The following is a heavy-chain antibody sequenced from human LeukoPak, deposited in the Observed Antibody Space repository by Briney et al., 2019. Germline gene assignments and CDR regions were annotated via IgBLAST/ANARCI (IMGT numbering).Heavy chain of an antibody. Sequence: ASVKVSCKASGYTFTGYYMHWVRQAPGQGLEWMRWINPNSGGTNYAQKFQGRVTMTRDTSISTAYMELSRLRSDDTAVYYCARGYCSGGSCYSAQDYWGQGTLVTVSS. CDR1: GYTFTGYY. CDR3: ARGYCSGGSCYSAQDY. D-gene: IGHD2-15*01. CDR2: INPNSGGT. J-gene: IGHJ4*02. V-gene: IGHV1-2*02.